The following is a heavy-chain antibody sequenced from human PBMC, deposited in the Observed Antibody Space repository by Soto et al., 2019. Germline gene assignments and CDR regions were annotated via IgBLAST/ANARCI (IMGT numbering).Heavy chain of an antibody. D-gene: IGHD3-22*01. CDR1: GFTFNTYW. J-gene: IGHJ4*02. V-gene: IGHV3-74*01. CDR2: IKSDGSYT. Sequence: EVQLVESGGGLVQPGGSLRLSCAAPGFTFNTYWMQWVRQAPGKGLVWVSRIKSDGSYTNYADSVKGRFTISRDNAKNTLFLQMNSPGAEDTAVYYCATGGSGYFTYWGQGTLVTVSS. CDR3: ATGGSGYFTY.